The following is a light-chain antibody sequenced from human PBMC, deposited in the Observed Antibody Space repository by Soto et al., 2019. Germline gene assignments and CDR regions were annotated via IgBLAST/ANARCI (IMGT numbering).Light chain of an antibody. Sequence: EAVLTQSPGTLSLSPGERATLSCRASQSVSSNLAWYQQKPGQAPRLLMYGASSRATGLPDRFSGSGSGTDFTLTITRLEPEDFAVYYCQQYGVSPWTFGQGTRVDI. CDR3: QQYGVSPWT. V-gene: IGKV3-20*01. J-gene: IGKJ1*01. CDR2: GAS. CDR1: QSVSSN.